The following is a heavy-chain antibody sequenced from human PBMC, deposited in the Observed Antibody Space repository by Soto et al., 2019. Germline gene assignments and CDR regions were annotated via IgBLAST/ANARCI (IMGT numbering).Heavy chain of an antibody. Sequence: GGSLRLSCAASGFTFSSYWMSWVRQAPGKGLEWVANIKQDGSEKYYVDSVKGRFTISRDNAKNSLYLQMNSLRAEDTAVYYCARDSRMDGTVVPFDYRGQGTLDTVFS. CDR1: GFTFSSYW. CDR3: ARDSRMDGTVVPFDY. CDR2: IKQDGSEK. V-gene: IGHV3-7*01. D-gene: IGHD6-19*01. J-gene: IGHJ4*02.